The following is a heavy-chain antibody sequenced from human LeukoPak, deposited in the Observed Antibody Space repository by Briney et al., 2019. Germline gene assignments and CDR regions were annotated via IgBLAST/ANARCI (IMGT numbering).Heavy chain of an antibody. Sequence: ASVKVSCKASGYTFTGYYMHWVRQAPGQGLEWMGWINPNSGGTNYAQKFQGRVTMTRDTSISTAYIELSRLRSDDTAVYYCARSENGDYAPSFDYWGQGTLVTVSS. CDR3: ARSENGDYAPSFDY. CDR1: GYTFTGYY. CDR2: INPNSGGT. V-gene: IGHV1-2*02. J-gene: IGHJ4*02. D-gene: IGHD4-17*01.